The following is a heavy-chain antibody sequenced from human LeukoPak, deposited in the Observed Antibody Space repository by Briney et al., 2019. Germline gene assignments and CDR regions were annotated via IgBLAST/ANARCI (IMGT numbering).Heavy chain of an antibody. CDR3: ARTYYYGSGSYYNVGPSLSAFDI. V-gene: IGHV4-59*08. Sequence: SETLSLTCTVSGGSISSYYWSWIRQPPGKGLEWIGYIYYSGSTNYNPSLKSRVTISVDTSKNQFSLKLSSVTAADTAVYYCARTYYYGSGSYYNVGPSLSAFDIWGQGTMVTVSS. J-gene: IGHJ3*02. CDR1: GGSISSYY. D-gene: IGHD3-10*01. CDR2: IYYSGST.